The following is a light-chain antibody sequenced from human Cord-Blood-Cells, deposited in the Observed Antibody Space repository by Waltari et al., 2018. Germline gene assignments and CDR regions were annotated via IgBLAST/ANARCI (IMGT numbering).Light chain of an antibody. CDR3: QQYYSTPQT. CDR2: WAS. Sequence: DIVMTQSPDSLAVSLGERATLNCQSSQSVLYSSNNKNYLAWYQQKPGQPPKLLIYWASTRESGVPDRFSGSGSGTDFTLTISSLQAEDVAVYYCQQYYSTPQTFGQGTKLEIK. CDR1: QSVLYSSNNKNY. J-gene: IGKJ2*01. V-gene: IGKV4-1*01.